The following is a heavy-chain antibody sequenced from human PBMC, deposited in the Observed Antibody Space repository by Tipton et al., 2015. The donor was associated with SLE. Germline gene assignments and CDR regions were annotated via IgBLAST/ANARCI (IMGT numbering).Heavy chain of an antibody. CDR3: ARDLTMEAFDI. J-gene: IGHJ3*02. CDR1: GGSISSGGYS. D-gene: IGHD3-10*01. Sequence: TLSLTCAVSGGSISSGGYSWSWIRQPPGKGLEWIGYIYHSGSTYYNPSLKSRVTISVDTSKNQFSLKLTSVTAADTAVYYCARDLTMEAFDIWGQGTKVTVSS. V-gene: IGHV4-30-2*01. CDR2: IYHSGST.